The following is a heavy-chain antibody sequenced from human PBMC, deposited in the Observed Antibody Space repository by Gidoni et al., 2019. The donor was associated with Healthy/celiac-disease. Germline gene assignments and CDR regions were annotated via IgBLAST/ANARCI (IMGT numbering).Heavy chain of an antibody. Sequence: QVQLVQSGDEVKKPGASVTVSCKVSGYTLPELSMPWVRQAPGKGLEWMGGFDPEDGETIYAQKFQGRVTMTEDTSTDTAYMELSSLRSEDTAVYYCATELSREQWLVYFDYWGQGTLVTVSS. CDR1: GYTLPELS. CDR2: FDPEDGET. CDR3: ATELSREQWLVYFDY. V-gene: IGHV1-24*01. J-gene: IGHJ4*02. D-gene: IGHD6-19*01.